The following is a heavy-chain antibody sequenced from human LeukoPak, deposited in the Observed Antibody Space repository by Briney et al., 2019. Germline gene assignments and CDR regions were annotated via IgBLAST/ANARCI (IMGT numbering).Heavy chain of an antibody. CDR3: ARTAAGTMWGYYYYYMDV. D-gene: IGHD6-13*01. CDR2: IRYDGSNK. Sequence: GGSLRLSCAASGFTFSSYGMHWVRQAPGKGLEWVAFIRYDGSNKYYADSVKGRFTISRDNSKNTLYLQMNSLRAEDTAVYYCARTAAGTMWGYYYYYMDVWGKGTTVTVSS. J-gene: IGHJ6*03. CDR1: GFTFSSYG. V-gene: IGHV3-30*02.